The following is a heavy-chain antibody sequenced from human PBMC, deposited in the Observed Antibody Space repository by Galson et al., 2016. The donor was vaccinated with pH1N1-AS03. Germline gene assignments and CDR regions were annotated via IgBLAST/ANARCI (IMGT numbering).Heavy chain of an antibody. V-gene: IGHV3-49*03. CDR2: IRSKTYGGTT. Sequence: SPRLSCAASGFTFGDYPLTWFRQAPGKGLEWVGFIRSKTYGGTTEYAASVKGRFTISRDDSKSIAYLQMNSLKTEDTAVYYCARARTSPGSLAGVGFDIWGQGTMVTVSS. CDR3: ARARTSPGSLAGVGFDI. CDR1: GFTFGDYP. J-gene: IGHJ3*02.